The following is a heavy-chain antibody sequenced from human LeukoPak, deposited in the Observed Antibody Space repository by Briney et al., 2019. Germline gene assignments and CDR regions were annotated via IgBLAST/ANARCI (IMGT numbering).Heavy chain of an antibody. Sequence: SVKVSCKASGRTFSSYAISWVRQVPGQGLEWMGRKIPIFGTANDAQKLQGRVTITADESTSTAYMELSSLRSEDTAVYYCARENVDIVATQTGYIDYWGQGTLVTVSS. D-gene: IGHD5-12*01. CDR3: ARENVDIVATQTGYIDY. J-gene: IGHJ4*02. CDR1: GRTFSSYA. CDR2: KIPIFGTA. V-gene: IGHV1-69*01.